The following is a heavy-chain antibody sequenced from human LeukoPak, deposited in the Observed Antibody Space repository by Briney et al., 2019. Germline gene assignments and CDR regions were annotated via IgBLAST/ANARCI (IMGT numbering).Heavy chain of an antibody. D-gene: IGHD5-24*01. CDR2: IYYSGNT. J-gene: IGHJ5*02. CDR1: GGSISSSSYY. CDR3: ARRDGGYNWFDP. Sequence: SETLSLTCTVSGGSISSSSYYWGWIRQPPGKGLEWIGCIYYSGNTYYNPSLKSRVTISVDTSKNQFSLKLSSVTAADTAVYYCARRDGGYNWFDPWGQGTLVTVSS. V-gene: IGHV4-39*01.